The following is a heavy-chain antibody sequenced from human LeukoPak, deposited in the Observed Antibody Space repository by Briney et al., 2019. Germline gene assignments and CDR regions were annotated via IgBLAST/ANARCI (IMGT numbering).Heavy chain of an antibody. CDR1: GYTFTGYY. Sequence: ASVKVSCKASGYTFTGYYMHWVRQAPGQGLEWMGWINPNSGGTNYAQKFQGRVTMTRDTSISTAYMELSGLRSDDTAVYYCARGKAKGRGGSGSYSYDYWGQGTLVTVSS. CDR3: ARGKAKGRGGSGSYSYDY. J-gene: IGHJ4*02. D-gene: IGHD3-10*01. CDR2: INPNSGGT. V-gene: IGHV1-2*02.